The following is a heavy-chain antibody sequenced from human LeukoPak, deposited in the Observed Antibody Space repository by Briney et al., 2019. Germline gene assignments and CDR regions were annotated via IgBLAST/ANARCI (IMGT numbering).Heavy chain of an antibody. J-gene: IGHJ4*02. CDR3: ARASFGGDFDY. CDR2: IYSGGIT. CDR1: GFTVSSNY. Sequence: GGSLRLSCAASGFTVSSNYMSWVRQGPGKGLEWVSLIYSGGITYYADSVKGRFTISSDNSRNTLYLQMHSLGAEDTAVYYCARASFGGDFDYWGQGTLVTVSS. V-gene: IGHV3-53*01. D-gene: IGHD3-10*01.